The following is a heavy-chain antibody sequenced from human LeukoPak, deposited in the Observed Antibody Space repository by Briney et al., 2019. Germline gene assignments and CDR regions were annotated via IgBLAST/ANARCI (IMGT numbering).Heavy chain of an antibody. D-gene: IGHD4-23*01. CDR2: ISYDGSKK. CDR1: GFTFSNYA. J-gene: IGHJ4*02. Sequence: PGGSLRLSCAASGFTFSNYAMHWVRQAPGKGLEWVAVISYDGSKKDYADSEKGRFTISRDNSKNTLYLQMNSLRAEDTAIYYCARGAHKRDDYGGFFDYWGQGTLVNVSS. V-gene: IGHV3-30*04. CDR3: ARGAHKRDDYGGFFDY.